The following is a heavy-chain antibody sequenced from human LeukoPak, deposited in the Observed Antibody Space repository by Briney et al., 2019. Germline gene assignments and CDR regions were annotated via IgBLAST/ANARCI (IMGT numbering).Heavy chain of an antibody. CDR1: GFTFTSYW. D-gene: IGHD3-16*01. Sequence: GGSLRLSCAASGFTFTSYWMHWVRQAPGKGLVWVSRVNSDESRTSYVDSVKGRFTISRGNAKNTLYLQMNSLRVEDTAVYYCARDGGLGNNWFDPWGQGALVTVSS. CDR3: ARDGGLGNNWFDP. J-gene: IGHJ5*01. V-gene: IGHV3-74*01. CDR2: VNSDESRT.